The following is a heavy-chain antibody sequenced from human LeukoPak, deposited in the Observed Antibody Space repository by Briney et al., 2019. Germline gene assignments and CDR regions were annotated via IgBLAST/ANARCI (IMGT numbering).Heavy chain of an antibody. CDR3: ARVAAAGGFDY. CDR2: IYYSGST. D-gene: IGHD6-13*01. CDR1: GFTFSSYA. J-gene: IGHJ4*02. V-gene: IGHV4-38-2*01. Sequence: GSLRLSCAASGFTFSSYAMTWARQPPGKGLEWIGSIYYSGSTYYNPSLKSRVTISVDTSKNQFSLKLSSVTAADTAVYYCARVAAAGGFDYWGQGTLVTVSS.